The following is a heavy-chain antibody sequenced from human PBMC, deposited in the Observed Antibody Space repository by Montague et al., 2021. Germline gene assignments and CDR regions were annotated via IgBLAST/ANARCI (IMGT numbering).Heavy chain of an antibody. CDR2: IYYSRRT. J-gene: IGHJ6*02. D-gene: IGHD2-21*02. V-gene: IGHV4-59*01. CDR3: SVTSPYYYYAMDV. Sequence: SETLSLTCSVSGASISDYYWSWIRQPPGKGLEWIGDIYYSRRTNYNPSPTSRVTISVYTSKNQFPLKLSSVTAADTAPYYCSVTSPYYYYAMDVWGQGTTVTVSS. CDR1: GASISDYY.